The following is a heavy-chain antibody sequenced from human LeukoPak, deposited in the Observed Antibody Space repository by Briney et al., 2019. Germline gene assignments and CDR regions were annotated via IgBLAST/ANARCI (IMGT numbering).Heavy chain of an antibody. CDR2: INQDGSVE. CDR1: GFPISNYW. D-gene: IGHD3-10*01. CDR3: ARDCCASGSHDY. Sequence: GRSLRLSCAASGFPISNYWMNWVRQAPGEGLEWVANINQDGSVEHYVDSVKGRFTISRDNTKNSLYLQMNTLRAEDTAVYYCARDCCASGSHDYWGQGTLVTVSS. V-gene: IGHV3-7*04. J-gene: IGHJ4*02.